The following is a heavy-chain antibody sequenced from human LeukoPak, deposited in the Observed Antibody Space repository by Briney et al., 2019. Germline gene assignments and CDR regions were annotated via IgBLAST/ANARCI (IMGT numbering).Heavy chain of an antibody. CDR2: ISGSGGST. CDR3: AKTAAGPIPTPVDY. V-gene: IGHV3-23*01. J-gene: IGHJ4*02. D-gene: IGHD6-13*01. Sequence: LPGGSLRLSCAASGFTFSSYAMSWVRQAPGKGPEWVSAISGSGGSTYYADSVKGRFTISRDNSKNTLYLQMNSLRAEDTAVYYCAKTAAGPIPTPVDYWGQGTLVTVSS. CDR1: GFTFSSYA.